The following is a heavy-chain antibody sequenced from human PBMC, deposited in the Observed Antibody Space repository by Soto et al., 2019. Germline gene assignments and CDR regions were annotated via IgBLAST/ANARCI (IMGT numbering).Heavy chain of an antibody. CDR2: IIPIFGTA. D-gene: IGHD5-12*01. V-gene: IGHV1-69*01. J-gene: IGHJ4*02. CDR1: GGTFSSYA. CDR3: ASLLTEDVDIVATGDPYFDY. Sequence: QVQLVQSGAEVKKPGSSVKVSCKASGGTFSSYAISWVRQAPGQGLEWMGGIIPIFGTANYAQKFQGRVTITADESTSTAYMELSSLRSEDTAVYYCASLLTEDVDIVATGDPYFDYWGQGTLVTVSS.